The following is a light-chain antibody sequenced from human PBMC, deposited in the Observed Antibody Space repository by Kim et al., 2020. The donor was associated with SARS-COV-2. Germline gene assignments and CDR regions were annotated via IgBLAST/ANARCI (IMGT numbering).Light chain of an antibody. Sequence: SGSPGQTASIPGCGDKLKDKYVCWYQQKAGQSPVLLIYQDTKWPSGIPERFSGSNSGNTATLTISGTQAMDEADYYCQTWDSSSVIFGEGTQLTVL. CDR1: KLKDKY. V-gene: IGLV3-1*01. CDR3: QTWDSSSVI. J-gene: IGLJ2*01. CDR2: QDT.